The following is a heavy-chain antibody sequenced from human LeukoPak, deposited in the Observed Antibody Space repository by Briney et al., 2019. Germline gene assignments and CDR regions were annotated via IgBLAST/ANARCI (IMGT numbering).Heavy chain of an antibody. CDR2: IKQDGSEK. V-gene: IGHV3-7*01. D-gene: IGHD3-3*01. CDR1: GFTFSSYW. Sequence: GSLRLSCAASGFTFSSYWMSWVRQAPGKGLEWVAIIKQDGSEKYYVDSVKGRFTISRDNTKNSLYLQMNSLRAEDTAVYYCARDWRLDWFDPRGQGTLVTVSS. J-gene: IGHJ5*02. CDR3: ARDWRLDWFDP.